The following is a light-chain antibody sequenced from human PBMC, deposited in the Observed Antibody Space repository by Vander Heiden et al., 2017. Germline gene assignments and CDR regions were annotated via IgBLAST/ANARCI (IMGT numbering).Light chain of an antibody. CDR1: SSNIGSND. J-gene: IGLJ2*01. Sequence: QAVLTQAPSVSGTPGHSVAITCSGSSSNIGSNDVYWYQRLPGTAPKRLIYRSNEWPSGVPDRFSGSRSGTSASLAISGLRSDDEADYFCAAWDDSLSAVVFGGGTKLTVL. V-gene: IGLV1-47*01. CDR3: AAWDDSLSAVV. CDR2: RSN.